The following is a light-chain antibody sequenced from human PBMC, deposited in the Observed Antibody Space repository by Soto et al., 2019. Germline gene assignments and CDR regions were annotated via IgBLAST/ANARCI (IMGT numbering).Light chain of an antibody. J-gene: IGKJ1*01. V-gene: IGKV1-5*03. CDR1: QSISTW. Sequence: DIQMTQSPSTLSASVGDRVTITCRASQSISTWLAWYQQKPGKAPKLLIYMASTLESGVPSRFSGSASGTEFALTMSSLQPDDFATYYCQQHNSYPATFGQGTKVEIK. CDR2: MAS. CDR3: QQHNSYPAT.